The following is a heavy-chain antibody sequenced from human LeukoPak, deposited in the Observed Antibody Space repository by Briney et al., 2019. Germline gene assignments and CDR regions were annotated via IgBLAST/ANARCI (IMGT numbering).Heavy chain of an antibody. V-gene: IGHV4-34*01. CDR3: ARGLVTIFDD. D-gene: IGHD3-9*01. CDR2: INHSGST. CDR1: GGSFSGYY. Sequence: SETLSLTCAVYGGSFSGYYWSWIRQPPGKGLEWIGEINHSGSTNYNPSLKSRVTISVDTSKNQFPLKLSSVTAADTAVYYCARGLVTIFDDWGQGTLVTVSS. J-gene: IGHJ4*02.